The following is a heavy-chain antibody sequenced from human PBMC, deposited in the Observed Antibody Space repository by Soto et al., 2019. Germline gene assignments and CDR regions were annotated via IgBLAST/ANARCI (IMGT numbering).Heavy chain of an antibody. CDR3: ARSPNYYYYGFDV. CDR1: GGSVSSGDYF. V-gene: IGHV4-61*08. J-gene: IGHJ6*02. CDR2: IYYSGST. Sequence: SETLSLTCTVSGGSVSSGDYFWSWLRQSPGKRLEWIAYIYYSGSTNYNPSLKSRATISVDTSESQVSLTLTSMTAADAALYYCARSPNYYYYGFDVCGQGTAVTVS. D-gene: IGHD3-10*01.